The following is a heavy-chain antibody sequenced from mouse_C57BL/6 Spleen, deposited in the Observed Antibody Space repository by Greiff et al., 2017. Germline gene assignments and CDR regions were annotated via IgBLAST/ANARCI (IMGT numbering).Heavy chain of an antibody. V-gene: IGHV1-64*01. CDR1: GYTFTSYW. D-gene: IGHD2-13*01. CDR3: ATSSDYCGAFAY. J-gene: IGHJ4*01. Sequence: QVQLQQPGAELVKPGASVKLSCKASGYTFTSYWMHWVKQRPGQGLEWIGMIHPNSGSTNYNEKFKSKATLTVDKSSSTAYMQLSSLTSEDSAVYYCATSSDYCGAFAYWGQGTSVTVSS. CDR2: IHPNSGST.